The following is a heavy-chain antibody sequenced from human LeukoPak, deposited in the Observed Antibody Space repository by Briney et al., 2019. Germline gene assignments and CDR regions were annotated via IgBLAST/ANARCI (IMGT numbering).Heavy chain of an antibody. J-gene: IGHJ3*02. CDR2: IGTAGDT. CDR1: GFTFSSYD. D-gene: IGHD6-13*01. V-gene: IGHV3-13*01. Sequence: GGSLRLSCAASGFTFSSYDMHWVRQATGKGLEWVSAIGTAGDTYYPGSVKGRFTISRENAKNSLYLQMNSLRAGDTAVYYCARALIAAAGNDAFDIWGQGTMVTVSS. CDR3: ARALIAAAGNDAFDI.